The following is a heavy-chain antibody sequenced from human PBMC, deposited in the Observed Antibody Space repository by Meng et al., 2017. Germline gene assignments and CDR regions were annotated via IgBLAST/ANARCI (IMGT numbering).Heavy chain of an antibody. CDR1: GGTFSSYA. CDR3: ARARDYYDSSGYYSWFDY. V-gene: IGHV1-69*01. CDR2: IIPIFGTA. D-gene: IGHD3-22*01. Sequence: QGELVRSGAEVKKPGSSVKVSCKASGGTFSSYAISWVRQAPGQGLEWMGGIIPIFGTANYAQKFQGRVTITADESTSTAYMELSSLRSEDTAVYYCARARDYYDSSGYYSWFDYWGQGTLVTVSS. J-gene: IGHJ4*02.